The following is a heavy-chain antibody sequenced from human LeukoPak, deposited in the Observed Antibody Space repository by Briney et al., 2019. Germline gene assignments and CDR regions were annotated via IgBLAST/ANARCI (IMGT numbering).Heavy chain of an antibody. CDR1: GFTFSSYE. V-gene: IGHV3-48*03. D-gene: IGHD6-13*01. Sequence: GGSLRLSCAASGFTFSSYEMNWVRQAPGKGLEWVSYISSSGSTIYYADSVKGRFTISRDNAKNSLYLQMNSRRAEDTAVYYCARVGVYSSSWPVSDYWGQGTLVTVSS. CDR3: ARVGVYSSSWPVSDY. CDR2: ISSSGSTI. J-gene: IGHJ4*02.